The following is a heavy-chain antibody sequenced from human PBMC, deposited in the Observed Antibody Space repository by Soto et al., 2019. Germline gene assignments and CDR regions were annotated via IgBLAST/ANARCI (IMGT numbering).Heavy chain of an antibody. V-gene: IGHV3-48*03. CDR2: ISSSGSTI. J-gene: IGHJ5*02. CDR3: ARNRITGTTNNWFDP. D-gene: IGHD1-7*01. Sequence: PGGSLRLSCAASGFTFSSYEMNWVCQAPGKGLEWVSYISSSGSTIYYADSVKGRFTISRDNAKNSLYLQMNSLRAEDTAVYYCARNRITGTTNNWFDPWGQGTLVTVSS. CDR1: GFTFSSYE.